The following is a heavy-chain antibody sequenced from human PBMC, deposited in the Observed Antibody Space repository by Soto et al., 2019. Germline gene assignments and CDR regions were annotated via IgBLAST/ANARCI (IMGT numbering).Heavy chain of an antibody. CDR2: ISAGGSST. J-gene: IGHJ3*02. D-gene: IGHD1-26*01. CDR1: GFTFSNYA. Sequence: EVQLLESGGGLVQPGGSLRLSCAVSGFTFSNYAIHWVRQAPGKGLEWVSGISAGGSSTFYADSVKGRFTISRDNSMNTLYLHMNSLRAEDTAVYYCAKVYYSGTFPGAFDIWGQGTLVTVS. V-gene: IGHV3-23*01. CDR3: AKVYYSGTFPGAFDI.